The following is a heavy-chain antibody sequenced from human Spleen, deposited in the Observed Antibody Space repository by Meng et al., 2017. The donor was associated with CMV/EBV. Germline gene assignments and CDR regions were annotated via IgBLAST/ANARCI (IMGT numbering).Heavy chain of an antibody. V-gene: IGHV4-39*07. CDR1: GGSISSSSYY. CDR2: IYYSGST. D-gene: IGHD1-1*01. Sequence: SETLSLTCTVSGGSISSSSYYWGWIRQPPGKGLEWIGSIYYSGSTYYNPSLKSRVTISVDTSKNQFSLMLSSVTAADTAVYYCARGLSSGQGNWNGGTFDYWGQGTLVTVSS. CDR3: ARGLSSGQGNWNGGTFDY. J-gene: IGHJ4*02.